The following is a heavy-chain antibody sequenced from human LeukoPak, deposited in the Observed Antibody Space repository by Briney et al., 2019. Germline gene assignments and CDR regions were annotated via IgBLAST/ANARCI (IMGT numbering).Heavy chain of an antibody. V-gene: IGHV4-4*02. D-gene: IGHD3-10*01. Sequence: SETLSLTCAVSGGSISSSNWWSWVRQPPGKGLDWIGEIYHSGSTNYNPSLKSRVTISVDKSKNQFSLKLSSVTAADTAVYYCASVDYYGSGRNRDYWGQGTLVTVSS. CDR1: GGSISSSNW. J-gene: IGHJ4*02. CDR2: IYHSGST. CDR3: ASVDYYGSGRNRDY.